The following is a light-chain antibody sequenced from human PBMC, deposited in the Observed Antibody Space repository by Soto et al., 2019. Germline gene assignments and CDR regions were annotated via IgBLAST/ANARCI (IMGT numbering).Light chain of an antibody. CDR2: DVS. Sequence: QSALTQPASVSGSPGQSITISCTGTSSDVGGYNYVSWYQQHPGKAPKLTIYDVSNRPSGVSNRFSGSKSGNTASLTISGLQAEDEADYYCSSYTSSSTVLFGGGTQLPS. J-gene: IGLJ2*01. CDR1: SSDVGGYNY. V-gene: IGLV2-14*01. CDR3: SSYTSSSTVL.